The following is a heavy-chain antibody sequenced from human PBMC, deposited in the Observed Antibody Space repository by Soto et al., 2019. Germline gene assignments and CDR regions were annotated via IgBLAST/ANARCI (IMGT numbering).Heavy chain of an antibody. CDR2: IWFDGSNK. J-gene: IGHJ4*02. D-gene: IGHD6-13*01. V-gene: IGHV3-33*01. CDR3: ATDGGLGSSSWNALLSFDY. CDR1: GFTFSTYA. Sequence: QVQLVESGGGVVQPGRSLRLSCAASGFTFSTYAMHWVRQAPGKGLEWVAVIWFDGSNKYYADSVKGRFTISRDNSKNTLYLQMNSLRAEDTAVYYCATDGGLGSSSWNALLSFDYWGQGTLVTVSS.